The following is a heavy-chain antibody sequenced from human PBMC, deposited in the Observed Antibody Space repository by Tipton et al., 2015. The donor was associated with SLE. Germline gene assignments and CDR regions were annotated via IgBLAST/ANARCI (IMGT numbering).Heavy chain of an antibody. CDR3: ARDEYRYDATGYHLLGHFDF. Sequence: TLSLTCIVSGDSISSTSYYWGWIRQPPGKGLEWIGNINYSGTTFYNPSLKSRVTILVDTSKNQFSLKLSSVTAADTAVYYCARDEYRYDATGYHLLGHFDFWGQGTLVTVSS. V-gene: IGHV4-39*07. J-gene: IGHJ4*02. CDR2: INYSGTT. CDR1: GDSISSTSYY. D-gene: IGHD3-22*01.